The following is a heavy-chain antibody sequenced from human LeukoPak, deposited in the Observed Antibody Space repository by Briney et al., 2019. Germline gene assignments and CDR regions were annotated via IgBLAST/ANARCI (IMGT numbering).Heavy chain of an antibody. J-gene: IGHJ4*02. D-gene: IGHD2-8*01. V-gene: IGHV3-21*01. CDR1: GFTFSSYS. Sequence: GGSLRLSCAASGFTFSSYSMNWVCQAPGKGLEWVSSISSSSSYIYYADSVKGRFTISRDNAKNSLYLQMNSLRAEDTAVYYCARGDGRGFDYWGQGTLVTVSS. CDR2: ISSSSSYI. CDR3: ARGDGRGFDY.